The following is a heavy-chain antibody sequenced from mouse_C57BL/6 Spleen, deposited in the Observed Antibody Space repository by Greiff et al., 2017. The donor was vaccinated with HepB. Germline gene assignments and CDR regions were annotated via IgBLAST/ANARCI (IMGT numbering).Heavy chain of an antibody. CDR2: IDPSDSYT. Sequence: QVQLQQPGAELVMPGASVKLSCKASGYTFTSYWMHWVKQRPGQGLEWIGEIDPSDSYTNYNQKFKGKSTLTVDKSSSTAYMQLSSLTSEDSAVYYCARGAYYSNYGAYWGQRTLVTVSA. CDR3: ARGAYYSNYGAY. CDR1: GYTFTSYW. J-gene: IGHJ3*01. V-gene: IGHV1-69*01. D-gene: IGHD2-5*01.